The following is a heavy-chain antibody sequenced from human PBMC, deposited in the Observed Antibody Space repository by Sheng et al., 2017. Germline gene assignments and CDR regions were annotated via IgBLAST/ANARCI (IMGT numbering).Heavy chain of an antibody. J-gene: IGHJ4*02. Sequence: EVQLVESGGNLVQPGGSLRLSCAASGFTFSDYWMSWVRQAPGKGLEWVANINKDGVDKYYVDSVKGRFTISRDNAKNSLSLQMNSLRAEDTAVYYCARDLYRFWTTWGQGTLV. V-gene: IGHV3-7*01. CDR2: INKDGVDK. CDR1: GFTFSDYW. CDR3: ARDLYRFWTT. D-gene: IGHD3-3*01.